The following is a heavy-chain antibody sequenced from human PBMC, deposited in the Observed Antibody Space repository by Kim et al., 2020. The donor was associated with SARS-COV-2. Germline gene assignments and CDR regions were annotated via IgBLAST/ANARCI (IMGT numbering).Heavy chain of an antibody. D-gene: IGHD6-13*01. J-gene: IGHJ6*02. V-gene: IGHV3-23*01. Sequence: GGSLRLSCAASGFTFSSYAMSWVRQAPGKGLEWVSAISGSGGSTYYADSVKGRFTISRDNSKNTLYLQMNSLRAEDTAVYYCAKDSLKAAAGLAQLSIYYYGMGGWGQGTTVTVSS. CDR1: GFTFSSYA. CDR2: ISGSGGST. CDR3: AKDSLKAAAGLAQLSIYYYGMGG.